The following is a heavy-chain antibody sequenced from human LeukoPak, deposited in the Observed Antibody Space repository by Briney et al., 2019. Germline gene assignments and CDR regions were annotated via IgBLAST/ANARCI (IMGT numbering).Heavy chain of an antibody. CDR1: GGSISSGDHY. J-gene: IGHJ4*02. D-gene: IGHD1-20*01. CDR2: IYYSGST. Sequence: SETPSLTCTVSGGSISSGDHYWSWIRQPPGKGLEWIGYIYYSGSTYYNPSLKSRVTISVDTSKNQFSLKLSSVTAADTAVYYCARVEYNWNDEGFDYWGQGTLVTVSS. CDR3: ARVEYNWNDEGFDY. V-gene: IGHV4-30-4*08.